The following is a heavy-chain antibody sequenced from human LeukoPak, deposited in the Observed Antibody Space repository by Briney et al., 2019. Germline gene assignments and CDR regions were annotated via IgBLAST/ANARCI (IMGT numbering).Heavy chain of an antibody. V-gene: IGHV4-34*01. D-gene: IGHD3-22*01. CDR3: ARGRHDITMIVVVMTSVSYYLDV. CDR2: INPGGST. CDR1: GGSFSGYH. Sequence: PSETLSLTCAVYGGSFSGYHWTWIRQSPGKGLEWIGDINPGGSTSYHPSLKSRLTISVDTSKNQFSLKLRSVTAADTAVYYCARGRHDITMIVVVMTSVSYYLDVWGKGTTVTVS. J-gene: IGHJ6*03.